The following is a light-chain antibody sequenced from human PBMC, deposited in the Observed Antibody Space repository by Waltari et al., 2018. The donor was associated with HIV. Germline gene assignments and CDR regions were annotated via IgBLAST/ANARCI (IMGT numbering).Light chain of an antibody. CDR3: GTWDNGLSEVL. CDR1: RSNIGYNS. J-gene: IGLJ2*01. CDR2: DND. Sequence: QSGLTQPPSVSAAPGQRVTISCSGTRSNIGYNSVSWYQQLPGAAPKLLIYDNDKRPSGFPDRFSASKSGTSVTLGITGLQTGDEATYYCGTWDNGLSEVLFGGGTKLTVL. V-gene: IGLV1-51*01.